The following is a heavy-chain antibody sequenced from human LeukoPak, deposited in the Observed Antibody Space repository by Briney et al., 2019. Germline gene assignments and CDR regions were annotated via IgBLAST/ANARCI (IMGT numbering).Heavy chain of an antibody. CDR3: ARDNRGEYYYDSNGYLFADNWFEP. J-gene: IGHJ5*02. CDR2: IIPIFGTA. Sequence: SVKVSCKASGGTFSSYAISWVRQAPGQGLECMGGIIPIFGTANYAQKFQGRVTITTDESTSTAYMELSSLRSEDTAVYYCARDNRGEYYYDSNGYLFADNWFEPWGQGTLVTVSS. D-gene: IGHD3-22*01. V-gene: IGHV1-69*05. CDR1: GGTFSSYA.